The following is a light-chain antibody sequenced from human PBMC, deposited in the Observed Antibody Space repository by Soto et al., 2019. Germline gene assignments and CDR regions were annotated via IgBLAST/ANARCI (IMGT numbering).Light chain of an antibody. J-gene: IGLJ1*01. CDR3: SSYTSSSTLV. CDR2: EVS. V-gene: IGLV2-14*01. Sequence: QSALTQPASVSRSPGQSIIISCTGTSSDVGGYNCVSWYQQHPGKAPKLMIYEVSNRPSGVSNRFSGSKSGNTASLTISGLQAEDEADYYCSSYTSSSTLVFGTGTKLTVL. CDR1: SSDVGGYNC.